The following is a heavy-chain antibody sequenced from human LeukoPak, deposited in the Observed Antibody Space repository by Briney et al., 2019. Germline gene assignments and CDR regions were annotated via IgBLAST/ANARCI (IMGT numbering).Heavy chain of an antibody. Sequence: GGSLRLSCAASGFTFSSYGMHWVRQAPGKGLEWVAFIRYDGSNKYYADSVKGRFTISRDNSKNTLYLQMNSLRAEDTAVYYCAKVCQGDCDSCNYYYYYMDVWGKGTTVTVSS. J-gene: IGHJ6*03. CDR1: GFTFSSYG. D-gene: IGHD2-21*02. CDR3: AKVCQGDCDSCNYYYYYMDV. CDR2: IRYDGSNK. V-gene: IGHV3-30*02.